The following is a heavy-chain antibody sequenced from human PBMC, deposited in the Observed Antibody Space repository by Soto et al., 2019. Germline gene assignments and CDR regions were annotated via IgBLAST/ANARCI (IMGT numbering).Heavy chain of an antibody. V-gene: IGHV4-31*03. CDR2: IYYSGST. Sequence: ALTCTVSGGSISGGGFHWTWSGQHPGKGLEWIGNIYYSGSTYYNPSLESRVSLSVDTSKNQLSLMLSSVTAADTAVYYCARGGSYMDVWGKGTTVT. J-gene: IGHJ6*03. CDR1: GGSISGGGFH. CDR3: ARGGSYMDV.